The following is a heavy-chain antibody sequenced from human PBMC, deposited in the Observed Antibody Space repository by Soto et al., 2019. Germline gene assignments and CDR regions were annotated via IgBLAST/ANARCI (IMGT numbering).Heavy chain of an antibody. CDR1: WIIFSGSA. CDR2: NISRANNIAT. CDR3: ARGQGAALGDYCYYGMYV. D-gene: IGHD6-25*01. J-gene: IGHJ6*02. Sequence: GGSLRLSCATSWIIFSGSAIDRVRQASGEGLEWFGRNISRANNIATSSAASVKGRSTFSRDDPKNPEYLKRNTLKPEDTAFYYCARGQGAALGDYCYYGMYVSGQGTTVTVSS. V-gene: IGHV3-73*01.